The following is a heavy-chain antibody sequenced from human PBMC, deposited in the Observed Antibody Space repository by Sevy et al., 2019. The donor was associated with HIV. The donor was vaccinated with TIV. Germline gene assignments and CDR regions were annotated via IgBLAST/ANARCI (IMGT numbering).Heavy chain of an antibody. CDR3: ARESGSDWYLDF. CDR1: GFTFSSYG. J-gene: IGHJ4*02. D-gene: IGHD6-19*01. V-gene: IGHV3-33*01. CDR2: IWFDGSNQ. Sequence: GGSLRLSCAASGFTFSSYGVHWVRQAPGKGLEWVAVIWFDGSNQYYADSVKGRFSISRDNSKNTVYLQMNSLRVDDTAVYYCARESGSDWYLDFWGQGTLVTVSS.